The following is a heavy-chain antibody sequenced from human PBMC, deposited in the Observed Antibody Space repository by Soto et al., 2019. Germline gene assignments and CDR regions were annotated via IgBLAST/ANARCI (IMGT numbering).Heavy chain of an antibody. V-gene: IGHV3-43*01. Sequence: SLRLSCAASGFTFDDYTMHWVRQAPGKGLEWVSLISWDGGSTYYADSVKGRFTISRDNSKNSLYLQMNSLRTEDTALYYCAKDITRIAALYYYGMDVWGQGTTGTV. J-gene: IGHJ6*02. CDR1: GFTFDDYT. CDR3: AKDITRIAALYYYGMDV. CDR2: ISWDGGST. D-gene: IGHD6-25*01.